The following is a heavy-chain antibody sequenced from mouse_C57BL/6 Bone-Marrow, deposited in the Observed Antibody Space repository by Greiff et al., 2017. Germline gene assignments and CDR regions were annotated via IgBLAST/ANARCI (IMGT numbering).Heavy chain of an antibody. CDR2: ISNGGGST. D-gene: IGHD2-2*01. CDR3: ARHWLRPHYYAMDY. J-gene: IGHJ4*01. V-gene: IGHV5-12*01. Sequence: EVQVVESGGGLVQPGGSLKLSCAASGFTFSDYYMYWVRQTPEKRLEWVAYISNGGGSTYYPDTVKGRFTISRDNAKNTLYLQMSRLKSEDTAMYYCARHWLRPHYYAMDYWGQGTSVTVSS. CDR1: GFTFSDYY.